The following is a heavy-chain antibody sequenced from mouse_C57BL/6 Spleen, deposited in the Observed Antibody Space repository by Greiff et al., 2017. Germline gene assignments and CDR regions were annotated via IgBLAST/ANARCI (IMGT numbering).Heavy chain of an antibody. CDR1: GYTFTSYW. CDR3: ARSGDGYTVNYYFDY. V-gene: IGHV1-53*01. J-gene: IGHJ2*01. D-gene: IGHD2-3*01. CDR2: INPSNGGT. Sequence: VQLQQPGTELVKPGASVKLSCKASGYTFTSYWMHWVKQRTGKGLEWIGNINPSNGGTNYNETFKSKATLTVDKSSRTSYMQLSSLTADDSAVYYCARSGDGYTVNYYFDYWGPGTTLTVSS.